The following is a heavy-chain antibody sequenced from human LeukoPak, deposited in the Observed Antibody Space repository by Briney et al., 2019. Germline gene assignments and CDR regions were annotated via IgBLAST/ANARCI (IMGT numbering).Heavy chain of an antibody. Sequence: GASVKVSCKASGYTFTSYAMHWVRQAPGQRLERMGWINAGNGNTKYSQKFQGRVTITRDTSASTAYMELSSLRSEDTAVYYCAREVAYYDFWSGYYAFGYWGQGTLVTVSS. CDR2: INAGNGNT. CDR3: AREVAYYDFWSGYYAFGY. CDR1: GYTFTSYA. V-gene: IGHV1-3*01. D-gene: IGHD3-3*01. J-gene: IGHJ4*02.